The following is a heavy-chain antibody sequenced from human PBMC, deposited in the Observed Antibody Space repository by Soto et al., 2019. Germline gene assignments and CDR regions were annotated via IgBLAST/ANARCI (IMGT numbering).Heavy chain of an antibody. CDR2: IIPILGIA. D-gene: IGHD2-2*01. J-gene: IGHJ4*02. V-gene: IGHV1-69*08. CDR3: ARERCSSTSCYAIDY. CDR1: GGTFSSYT. Sequence: QVQLVQSGAEVKKPGSSVKVSCKASGGTFSSYTISWVRQAPGQGLEWMGRIIPILGIANYAQKFQGRATITADKSTSTAYMELSSLRSEDTAVYYCARERCSSTSCYAIDYWGQGTLVTVSS.